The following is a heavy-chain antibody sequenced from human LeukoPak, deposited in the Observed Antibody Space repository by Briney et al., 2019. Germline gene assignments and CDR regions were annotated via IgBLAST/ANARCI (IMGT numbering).Heavy chain of an antibody. D-gene: IGHD3-22*01. Sequence: GGSLRLSCAASGFTFSNFGMHWVRQAPGKGLEWVSAISGSGGSTYYADSVKGRFTISRDNSKNTLYLQMNSLRAEDTAVYYCAKFSYYDSSGYHGWGQGTLVTVSS. CDR3: AKFSYYDSSGYHG. CDR2: ISGSGGST. J-gene: IGHJ4*02. CDR1: GFTFSNFG. V-gene: IGHV3-23*01.